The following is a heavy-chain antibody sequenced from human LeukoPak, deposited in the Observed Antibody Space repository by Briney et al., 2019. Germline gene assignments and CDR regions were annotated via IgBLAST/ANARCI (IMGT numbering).Heavy chain of an antibody. V-gene: IGHV3-23*01. Sequence: GGSLRLSCAASGFPFSTYAMSWVRQAPKKGLEWVSVISGSGGDTYYADSVKGRFTISGDNSKNTVYLQMNSLRAEDTALYYCAKGGVYGDYYFDYWGQGTLVTVSS. CDR3: AKGGVYGDYYFDY. D-gene: IGHD4-17*01. CDR2: ISGSGGDT. CDR1: GFPFSTYA. J-gene: IGHJ4*02.